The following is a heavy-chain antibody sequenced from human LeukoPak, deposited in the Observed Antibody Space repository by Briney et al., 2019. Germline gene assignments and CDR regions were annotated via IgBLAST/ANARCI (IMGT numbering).Heavy chain of an antibody. D-gene: IGHD2-15*01. J-gene: IGHJ6*03. CDR3: AREGSPFYYYYMDV. CDR2: INPTGAAT. V-gene: IGHV1-46*01. Sequence: ASVKVSCKASGYAFISYYLHWVRQAPGQGPEWMGLINPTGAATKYAQKFQARVTMTRDTSTSTVYMELSSLRSEDTAVYYCAREGSPFYYYYMDVWGKGTTVTVSS. CDR1: GYAFISYY.